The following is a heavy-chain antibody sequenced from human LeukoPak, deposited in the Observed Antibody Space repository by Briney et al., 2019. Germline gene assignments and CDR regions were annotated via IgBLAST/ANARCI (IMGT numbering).Heavy chain of an antibody. CDR1: GYTFTSYG. V-gene: IGHV1-18*01. CDR2: ISAYNGNT. Sequence: ASVKVSCKASGYTFTSYGISWVRQAPGQGLEWMGWISAYNGNTNYAQKFQGRVTMTEDTSTDTVYMELSSLRSEDTALYYCATDSVGATYFEYWGQGTLVTVSS. CDR3: ATDSVGATYFEY. J-gene: IGHJ4*02. D-gene: IGHD1-26*01.